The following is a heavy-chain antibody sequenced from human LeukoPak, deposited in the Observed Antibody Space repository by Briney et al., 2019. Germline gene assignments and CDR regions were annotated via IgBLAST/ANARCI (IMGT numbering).Heavy chain of an antibody. CDR3: ARDRGYCSGGCNWFDP. CDR2: ISSGGSSI. CDR1: GFTFSSYS. V-gene: IGHV3-48*01. J-gene: IGHJ5*02. D-gene: IGHD2-15*01. Sequence: GGSLRLSCAASGFTFSSYSMNWVRQAPGKGLEWVSYISSGGSSIYYADSVKGRFTISRDNAKNSLYLQMNSLRAEDTAVYYCARDRGYCSGGCNWFDPWGQGTLVTVSS.